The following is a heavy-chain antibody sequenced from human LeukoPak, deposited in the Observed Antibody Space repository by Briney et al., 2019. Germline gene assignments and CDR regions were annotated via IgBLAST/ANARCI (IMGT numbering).Heavy chain of an antibody. CDR1: GGSFSGYY. J-gene: IGHJ4*02. V-gene: IGHV4-34*01. CDR2: INHSGST. Sequence: SETLSLTCAVYGGSFSGYYWSWIRQPPGKGLEWIGEINHSGSTSYNPSLKSRVTISVDTSKNQFSLKLSSVTAADTAVYYCARLACSGGSCSYYFDYWGQGTLVTVSS. D-gene: IGHD2-15*01. CDR3: ARLACSGGSCSYYFDY.